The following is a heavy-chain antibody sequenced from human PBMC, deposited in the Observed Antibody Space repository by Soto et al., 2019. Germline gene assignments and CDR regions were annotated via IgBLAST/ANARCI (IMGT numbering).Heavy chain of an antibody. Sequence: GGSLRLSCAASGFTFSSYAMSWVRQAPGKGLEWVSAISASGGSTYYADSVKGRFTISRDNSKNTLYLQMNSLRAEDTAVYYCAKDGVAGFYYYYMDVWGKGTTVTVSS. D-gene: IGHD3-3*01. CDR2: ISASGGST. V-gene: IGHV3-23*01. CDR1: GFTFSSYA. CDR3: AKDGVAGFYYYYMDV. J-gene: IGHJ6*03.